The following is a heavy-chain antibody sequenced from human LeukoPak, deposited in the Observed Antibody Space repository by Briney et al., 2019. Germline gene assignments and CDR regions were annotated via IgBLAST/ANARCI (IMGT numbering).Heavy chain of an antibody. CDR1: GRTFSSYA. Sequence: SVKVSCKASGRTFSSYAISWVRQAPGQGLEWMGGIIPIFGTANYAQKFQGKVTITADNSTSTAYMELSSLRSEDTAVYYCARGEFGYFDWLLSNYYGMDVWGKGTTVTVSS. CDR2: IIPIFGTA. CDR3: ARGEFGYFDWLLSNYYGMDV. V-gene: IGHV1-69*06. J-gene: IGHJ6*04. D-gene: IGHD3-9*01.